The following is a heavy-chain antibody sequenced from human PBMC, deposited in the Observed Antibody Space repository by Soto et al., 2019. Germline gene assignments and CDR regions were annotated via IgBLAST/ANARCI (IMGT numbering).Heavy chain of an antibody. CDR1: GYTFTSYG. CDR2: IIPIFGTA. J-gene: IGHJ4*02. Sequence: GASVKVSCKASGYTFTSYGISWVRQAPGQGLGWMGGIIPIFGTASYAQKFQGRVTITADESTSTAYMELSSLRSEDTAVYYCARANTGGPYYDILTGYYDFDYWGQGTLVTVSS. CDR3: ARANTGGPYYDILTGYYDFDY. V-gene: IGHV1-69*13. D-gene: IGHD3-9*01.